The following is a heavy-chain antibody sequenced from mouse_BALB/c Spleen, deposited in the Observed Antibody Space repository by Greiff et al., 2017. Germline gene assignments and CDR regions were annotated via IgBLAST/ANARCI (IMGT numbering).Heavy chain of an antibody. Sequence: EVKLQESGPGLVKPSQSLSLTCTVTGYSITSDYAWNWIRQFPGNKLEWMGYISYSGSTSYNPSLKSRISITRDTSKNQFFLQLNSVTTEDTATYYCARYYCGSSYWYFDVWGAGTTVTVSS. CDR2: ISYSGST. CDR3: ARYYCGSSYWYFDV. CDR1: GYSITSDYA. J-gene: IGHJ1*01. V-gene: IGHV3-2*02. D-gene: IGHD1-1*01.